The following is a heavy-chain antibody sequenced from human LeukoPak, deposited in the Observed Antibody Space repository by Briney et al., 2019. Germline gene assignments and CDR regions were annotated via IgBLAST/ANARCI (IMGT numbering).Heavy chain of an antibody. CDR3: ARARWTSTVTTYYLDY. V-gene: IGHV1-3*01. CDR1: GYTFSSYA. Sequence: ASVKVSCKASGYTFSSYAIQWVRQAPGQRLEWMGWINAGNGNTKYSQNFQGRVTITRDTSASTAYMEPSSLTSEDTAVYYCARARWTSTVTTYYLDYWGQGTLVTVSS. CDR2: INAGNGNT. J-gene: IGHJ4*02. D-gene: IGHD4-17*01.